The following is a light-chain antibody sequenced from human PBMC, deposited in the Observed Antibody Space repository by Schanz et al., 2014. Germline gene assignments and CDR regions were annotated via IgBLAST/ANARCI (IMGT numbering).Light chain of an antibody. CDR2: EGS. J-gene: IGLJ3*02. V-gene: IGLV2-23*03. CDR3: CSFGSSSSFERV. Sequence: QSALIQPPSVSGSPGQSVTISCTGTSSDVGSYNLVSWYQQHPGKAPKLMIYEGSKRPSGVSNRFSGSKSGNTASLTISGLQAEDEAEYYCCSFGSSSSFERVFGGGTKLTVL. CDR1: SSDVGSYNL.